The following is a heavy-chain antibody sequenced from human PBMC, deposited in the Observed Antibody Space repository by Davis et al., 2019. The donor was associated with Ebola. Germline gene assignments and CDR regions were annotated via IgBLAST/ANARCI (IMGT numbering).Heavy chain of an antibody. CDR3: AHPQYYYGSGSYSFDI. V-gene: IGHV2-5*02. CDR1: GFSLSTSGVG. D-gene: IGHD3-10*01. J-gene: IGHJ3*02. Sequence: SGPTLVTPTQTLTLTCTFSGFSLSTSGVGVGWIRQPPGKALEWLALIYWDDDKRYSPSLKSRLTITKDTSKNQVVLSMTNMDPVDTATYYCAHPQYYYGSGSYSFDIWGQGTMVTVSS. CDR2: IYWDDDK.